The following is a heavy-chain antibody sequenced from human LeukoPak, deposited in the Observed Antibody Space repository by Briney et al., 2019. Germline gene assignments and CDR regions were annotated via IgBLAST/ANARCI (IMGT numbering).Heavy chain of an antibody. Sequence: SETLSLTCTVSGYSISSGYYWGWIRQPPGKGLEWIGSTYHSGSTYYNPSLKSRVTISVDTSKNQFSLKLSSVTAADTAVYYCARDLYCSGGSCYRWFDPWGQGTLVTVSS. V-gene: IGHV4-38-2*02. J-gene: IGHJ5*02. CDR1: GYSISSGYY. CDR2: TYHSGST. D-gene: IGHD2-15*01. CDR3: ARDLYCSGGSCYRWFDP.